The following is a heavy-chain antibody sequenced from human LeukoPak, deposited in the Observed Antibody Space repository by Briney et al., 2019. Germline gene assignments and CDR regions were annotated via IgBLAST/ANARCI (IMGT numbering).Heavy chain of an antibody. CDR1: GGTFSSYA. V-gene: IGHV1-69*05. Sequence: SVKVSCKASGGTFSSYAISWVRQAPGQGLEWMGGIIPTFGTANYAQKFQGRVTIITDESTSTAYMELSSLRSEDTAVYYCARGGTMVRGVYYMDVWGKGTTVTVSS. CDR2: IIPTFGTA. J-gene: IGHJ6*03. D-gene: IGHD3-10*01. CDR3: ARGGTMVRGVYYMDV.